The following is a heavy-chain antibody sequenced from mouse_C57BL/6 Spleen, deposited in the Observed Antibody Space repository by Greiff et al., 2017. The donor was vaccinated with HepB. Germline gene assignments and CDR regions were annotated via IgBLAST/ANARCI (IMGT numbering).Heavy chain of an antibody. J-gene: IGHJ2*01. CDR3: AIYYSNYVGYFDY. CDR1: GYTFTDYY. Sequence: VQLQQSGPELVKPGASVKISCKASGYTFTDYYMNWVKQSHGKSLEWIGDINPNNGGTSYNQKFKGKATLTVDKSSSTAYMELRSLTSEDSAVYYCAIYYSNYVGYFDYWGQGTTLTVSS. CDR2: INPNNGGT. V-gene: IGHV1-26*01. D-gene: IGHD2-5*01.